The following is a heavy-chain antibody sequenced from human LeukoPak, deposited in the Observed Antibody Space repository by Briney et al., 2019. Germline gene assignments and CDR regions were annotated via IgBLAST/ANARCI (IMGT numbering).Heavy chain of an antibody. Sequence: SETLSLTCTASGYSISSGYYWGWIRQPPGKGLEWIGSIYHSGSTYYNPSLKSRVTISVDTSKTQFSLKLSSVTAADTAVYYCARDSRGVAVAGTDRPTWGQGTLVTVSS. D-gene: IGHD6-19*01. V-gene: IGHV4-38-2*02. CDR2: IYHSGST. CDR1: GYSISSGYY. CDR3: ARDSRGVAVAGTDRPT. J-gene: IGHJ4*02.